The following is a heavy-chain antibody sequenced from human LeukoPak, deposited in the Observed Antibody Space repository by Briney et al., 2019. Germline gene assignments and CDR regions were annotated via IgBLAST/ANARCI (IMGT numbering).Heavy chain of an antibody. CDR2: IYPGDSNT. J-gene: IGHJ2*01. CDR3: ARRVVNNRNWYFNL. Sequence: GASLKISCKGSGSIFTNYWIGWVRQMPGKGLEWMGIIYPGDSNTRYSPSFQGQVTISADKSINTAYVQWSSLKASDTAMYYCARRVVNNRNWYFNLWGRGTLVTVSS. D-gene: IGHD4-23*01. CDR1: GSIFTNYW. V-gene: IGHV5-51*01.